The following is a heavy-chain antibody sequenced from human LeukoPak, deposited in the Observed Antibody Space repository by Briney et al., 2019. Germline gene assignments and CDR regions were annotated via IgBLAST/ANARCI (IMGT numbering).Heavy chain of an antibody. Sequence: PGGSLRLSCAASGFTFSSYAMHWVRQAPGKGLEYVSAISSNGGSTYYANSVKGRFTISRDNSKNTLYLQMGSLRAEDMAVYYCARDRGSPDYYDSSGYCDYWGQGTLVTVSS. D-gene: IGHD3-22*01. J-gene: IGHJ4*02. CDR2: ISSNGGST. V-gene: IGHV3-64*01. CDR3: ARDRGSPDYYDSSGYCDY. CDR1: GFTFSSYA.